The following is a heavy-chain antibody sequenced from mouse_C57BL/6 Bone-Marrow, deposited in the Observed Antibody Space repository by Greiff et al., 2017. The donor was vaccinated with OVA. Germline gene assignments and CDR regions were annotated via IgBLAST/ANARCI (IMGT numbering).Heavy chain of an antibody. CDR1: GFNIKDYY. V-gene: IGHV14-1*01. J-gene: IGHJ3*01. CDR3: TTWATTAAY. CDR2: IDPEDGDT. Sequence: EVQLKESGAELVRPGASVKLSCTASGFNIKDYYMNWVKQRPEQGLEWIGRIDPEDGDTEYAPKFQGKATMTADTSSNTAYPQLRSLTSEDTAVYYCTTWATTAAYWGQGTLVTVSA. D-gene: IGHD1-2*01.